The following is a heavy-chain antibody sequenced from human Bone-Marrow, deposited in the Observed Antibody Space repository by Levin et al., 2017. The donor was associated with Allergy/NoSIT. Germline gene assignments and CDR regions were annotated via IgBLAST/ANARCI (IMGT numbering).Heavy chain of an antibody. CDR3: ASSPPSRTTGWFDF. Sequence: SVTLSLTCKVSGGSISSYFWSWIRQPPGKKLEWIGYVYYSGTTSYNPSFNSRVSISVDSSNNFFSLRLNSVTSADTAVYYCASSPPSRTTGWFDFWGRGTPVTVSS. J-gene: IGHJ5*01. CDR1: GGSISSYF. D-gene: IGHD7-27*01. CDR2: VYYSGTT. V-gene: IGHV4-59*01.